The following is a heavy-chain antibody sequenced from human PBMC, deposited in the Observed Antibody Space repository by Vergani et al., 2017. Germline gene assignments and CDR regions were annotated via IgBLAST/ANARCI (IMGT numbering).Heavy chain of an antibody. D-gene: IGHD6-25*01. Sequence: QVQLQESGPGLVKPSETLSLICTVSGGPISSYYWSWIRQPPGKGLEWIGYIYYSGSTNFNPSLKSRVTISVDTSKNQFSQKLSSVTAADTAVYYCARVDTQVPATSHFYCMDVWGKGTTVVVSS. J-gene: IGHJ6*03. CDR1: GGPISSYY. CDR3: ARVDTQVPATSHFYCMDV. CDR2: IYYSGST. V-gene: IGHV4-59*01.